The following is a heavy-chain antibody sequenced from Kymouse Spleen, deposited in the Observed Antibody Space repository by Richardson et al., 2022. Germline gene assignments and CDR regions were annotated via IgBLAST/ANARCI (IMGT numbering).Heavy chain of an antibody. D-gene: IGHD6-6*01. Sequence: EVQLVESGGGLVQPGGSLRLSCAASGFTFSSYDMHWVRQATGKGLEWVSAIGTAGDTYYPGSVKGRFTISRENAKNSLYLQMNSLRAGDTAVYYCARGSSSSGYYYYGMDVWGQGTTVTVSS. CDR1: GFTFSSYD. J-gene: IGHJ6*02. CDR3: ARGSSSSGYYYYGMDV. V-gene: IGHV3-13*01. CDR2: IGTAGDT.